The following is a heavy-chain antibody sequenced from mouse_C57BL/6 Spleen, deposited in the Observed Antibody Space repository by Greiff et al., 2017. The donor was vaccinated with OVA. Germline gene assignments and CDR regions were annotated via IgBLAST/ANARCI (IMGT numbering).Heavy chain of an antibody. CDR3: ARGKGTTVVAPFDY. V-gene: IGHV1-69*01. CDR2: IDPSDSYT. Sequence: VQLQQPGAELVMPGASVKLSCKASGYTFTSYWMHWVKQRPGQGLEWIGEIDPSDSYTNYNQKFKGKSTLTVDKSSSTAYMQLSSLTSEDSAVYYCARGKGTTVVAPFDYWGQGTTLTVSS. J-gene: IGHJ2*01. CDR1: GYTFTSYW. D-gene: IGHD1-1*01.